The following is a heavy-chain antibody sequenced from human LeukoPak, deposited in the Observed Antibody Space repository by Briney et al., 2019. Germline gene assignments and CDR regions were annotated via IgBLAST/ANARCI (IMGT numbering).Heavy chain of an antibody. Sequence: SETLSLTCTVSGGSISSYYWSWIRQPPGKGLEWIGYIYYSGSTNYNPSIKSRVTISVDTSKNQFSLKLSSVTAADTAVYYCARHKGGYGSGSIDYWGQGTLVTVSS. V-gene: IGHV4-59*08. D-gene: IGHD3-10*01. J-gene: IGHJ4*02. CDR3: ARHKGGYGSGSIDY. CDR1: GGSISSYY. CDR2: IYYSGST.